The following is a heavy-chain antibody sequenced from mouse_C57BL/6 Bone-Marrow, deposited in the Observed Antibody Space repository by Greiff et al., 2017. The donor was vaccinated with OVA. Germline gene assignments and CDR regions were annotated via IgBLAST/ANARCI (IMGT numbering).Heavy chain of an antibody. CDR1: GYTFTSYW. Sequence: VQLQQPGASVKMSCKASGYTFTSYWITWVKQRPGQGLEWIGDIYPGSGSTNYNEKFKSKATLTVDTSSSTAYMQLSSLTSEDSAVYYCARGDYAWFAYWGQGTLVTVSA. V-gene: IGHV1-55*01. CDR2: IYPGSGST. J-gene: IGHJ3*01. D-gene: IGHD2-4*01. CDR3: ARGDYAWFAY.